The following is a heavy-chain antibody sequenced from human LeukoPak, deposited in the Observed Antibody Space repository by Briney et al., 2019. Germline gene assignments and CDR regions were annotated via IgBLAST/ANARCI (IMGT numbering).Heavy chain of an antibody. CDR1: GGTFSSYA. CDR2: IIPIFGIT. V-gene: IGHV1-69*04. Sequence: SVKLSCKASGGTFSSYAISCVRQAPGQGLECMGRIIPIFGITNYAQKFQCRVTITEDKSTSTAYMELSSLRSEDTAVYYCAREGVWGNSYFDYWGQGTLVTVSS. D-gene: IGHD4-23*01. CDR3: AREGVWGNSYFDY. J-gene: IGHJ4*02.